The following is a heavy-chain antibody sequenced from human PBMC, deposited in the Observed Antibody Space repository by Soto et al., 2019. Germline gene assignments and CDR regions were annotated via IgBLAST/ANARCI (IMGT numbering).Heavy chain of an antibody. V-gene: IGHV4-34*01. Sequence: PSETMSLTYAVDGGSFSGYYWSWISQPPGKGLEWIGEINHSGSTNYNPSLKSRVTISVDTSKNQFSLKLSSVTAADTAVYYCAKLNYDYVWGSYRYDYWGQGTLVTVSS. CDR3: AKLNYDYVWGSYRYDY. CDR1: GGSFSGYY. D-gene: IGHD3-16*02. J-gene: IGHJ4*02. CDR2: INHSGST.